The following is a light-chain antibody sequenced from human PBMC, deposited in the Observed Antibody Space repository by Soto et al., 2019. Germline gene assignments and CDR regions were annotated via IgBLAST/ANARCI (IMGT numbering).Light chain of an antibody. CDR3: SSYAGSNNL. CDR2: EVT. J-gene: IGLJ2*01. Sequence: QSALTQPPSASGSPGQSVTISCTGTSSDVGGYNYVSWYQQHPGKAPKLMIYEVTKRPSGVPDRFSGSKSGNTASLTVSGLQAEDEADYYCSSYAGSNNLFGGGTKLTV. CDR1: SSDVGGYNY. V-gene: IGLV2-8*01.